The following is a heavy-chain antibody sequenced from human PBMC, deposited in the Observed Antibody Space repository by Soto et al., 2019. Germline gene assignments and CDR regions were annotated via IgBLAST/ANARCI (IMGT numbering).Heavy chain of an antibody. J-gene: IGHJ5*02. CDR3: ARGLIGVPAARYNWFDP. CDR1: GFSLSTSGMC. Sequence: SGPTLVNPTQTLTLTCTFSGFSLSTSGMCVSWIRQPPGKALEWLARIDWDDDKYYSTSLKTRLTISKDTSKNQVVLTMTNMDPVDTATYYCARGLIGVPAARYNWFDPWGQGTLVTVSS. D-gene: IGHD2-2*01. CDR2: IDWDDDK. V-gene: IGHV2-70*11.